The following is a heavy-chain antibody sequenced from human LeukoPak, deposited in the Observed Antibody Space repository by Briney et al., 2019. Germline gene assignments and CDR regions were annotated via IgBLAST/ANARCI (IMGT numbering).Heavy chain of an antibody. CDR1: GYTFTSYY. V-gene: IGHV1-2*04. D-gene: IGHD2-21*02. CDR2: INPNSGGT. CDR3: ARDMEDCLYGMDV. Sequence: ASVKVSCKASGYTFTSYYMHWVRQAPGQGLEWMGWINPNSGGTNYAQKFQGWVTMTRDTSISTAYMELSRLRSDDTAVYYCARDMEDCLYGMDVWGQGTTVTVSS. J-gene: IGHJ6*02.